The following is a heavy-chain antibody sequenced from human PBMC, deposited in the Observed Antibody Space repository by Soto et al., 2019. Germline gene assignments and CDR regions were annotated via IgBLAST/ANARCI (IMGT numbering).Heavy chain of an antibody. CDR3: TTAVSDYYGSVSYYGYYYGMDV. Sequence: EVQLVESGGGLVKPGGSLRLSCAASGFTFSNAWMSWVRQAPGKGLEWVGRIKSKTDGGTTDYAAPVKGRFTISRDDSKNTRYLQMNSLKTEDTAVYYCTTAVSDYYGSVSYYGYYYGMDVWGQGTTVTVSS. J-gene: IGHJ6*02. D-gene: IGHD3-10*01. V-gene: IGHV3-15*01. CDR2: IKSKTDGGTT. CDR1: GFTFSNAW.